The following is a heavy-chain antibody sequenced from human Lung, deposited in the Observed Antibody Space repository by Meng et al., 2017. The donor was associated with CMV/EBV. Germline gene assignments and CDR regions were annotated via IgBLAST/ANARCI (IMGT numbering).Heavy chain of an antibody. CDR1: GFTVRTHW. CDR2: IDKDYGRST. D-gene: IGHD1-26*01. J-gene: IGHJ4*02. CDR3: ARGVAKYLGWEMGH. V-gene: IGHV3-74*01. Sequence: VEVVGAVGGVVHAGGFLRLSSEVSGFTVRTHWMHWVRQVTGKGLGCRSRIDKDYGRSTSYADSMKGRFTISRYNTKNTLYLEMNSLRVEDTAVYYCARGVAKYLGWEMGHWGQGTLVTVSS.